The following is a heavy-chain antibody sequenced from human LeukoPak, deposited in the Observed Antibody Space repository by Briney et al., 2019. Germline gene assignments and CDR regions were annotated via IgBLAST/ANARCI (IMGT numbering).Heavy chain of an antibody. Sequence: SETLSLTCAVYGGSFSGYYWSWIRQPPGKGLEWIGEINHSGSTNYNPSLKSRVTISVDTSKNQFSLKLSSVTAADTAVYYCARYMTTVATRKGFDYWGRGTLVTVSS. CDR1: GGSFSGYY. V-gene: IGHV4-34*09. CDR2: INHSGST. J-gene: IGHJ4*02. D-gene: IGHD4-23*01. CDR3: ARYMTTVATRKGFDY.